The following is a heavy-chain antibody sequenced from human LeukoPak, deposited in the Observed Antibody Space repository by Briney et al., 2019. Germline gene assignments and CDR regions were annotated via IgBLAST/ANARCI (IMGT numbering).Heavy chain of an antibody. Sequence: SETLSLTCTVSGGSISSGSYYWSWLRQPAGKGLEWIGRIYTSGSTNYNPSLKSRVTISVDTSKNQFSLKLSSVTAADTAVYYCARALAVRAYYYYMDVWGKGTTVTVSS. V-gene: IGHV4-61*02. CDR2: IYTSGST. CDR1: GGSISSGSYY. D-gene: IGHD3-10*01. J-gene: IGHJ6*03. CDR3: ARALAVRAYYYYMDV.